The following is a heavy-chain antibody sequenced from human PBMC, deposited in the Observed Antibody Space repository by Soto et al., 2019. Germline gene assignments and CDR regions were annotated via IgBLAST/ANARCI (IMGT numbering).Heavy chain of an antibody. CDR2: IKQDGSEK. CDR1: VFTFTTYW. V-gene: IGHV3-7*01. CDR3: ARVYPGSGWPYHYYGMDV. D-gene: IGHD6-19*01. J-gene: IGHJ6*02. Sequence: PGGSLRLSCAASVFTFTTYWMGWVRQAPGKGLEWVANIKQDGSEKYYVDSVKGRFTISRDNAKNSLYLQMNSLRAEDTALYYCARVYPGSGWPYHYYGMDVWGQGTTVTVS.